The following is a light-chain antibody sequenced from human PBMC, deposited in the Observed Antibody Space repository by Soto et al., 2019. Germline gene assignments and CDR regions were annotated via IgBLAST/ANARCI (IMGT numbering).Light chain of an antibody. CDR2: DNS. Sequence: QSVLTQVPSVSAAPGQKVTITCSGSNSNIGTNDVSWYQQLPVTAPKLLIYDNSKRPAGISDRFSGSKSGTSVTLGITGLQTGDEAEYYCGTWDSSLRGGVFGGGTKLTVL. CDR3: GTWDSSLRGGV. CDR1: NSNIGTND. V-gene: IGLV1-51*01. J-gene: IGLJ2*01.